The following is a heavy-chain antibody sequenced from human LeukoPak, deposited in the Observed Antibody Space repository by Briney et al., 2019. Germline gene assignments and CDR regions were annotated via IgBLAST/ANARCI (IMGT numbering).Heavy chain of an antibody. D-gene: IGHD3-22*01. CDR2: IYWDDDK. J-gene: IGHJ3*02. V-gene: IGHV2-5*02. CDR3: AHFEGTDTMIVHQMAFDI. Sequence: SGPTLVKPTQTLTLTCTFSGFSLSTSGVGVGWIRQPPGKALEWLALIYWDDDKRYSPSLKSRLTITKDTSKNQVVLTMTNMDPVDTATYYCAHFEGTDTMIVHQMAFDIWGQGTMVTVSS. CDR1: GFSLSTSGVG.